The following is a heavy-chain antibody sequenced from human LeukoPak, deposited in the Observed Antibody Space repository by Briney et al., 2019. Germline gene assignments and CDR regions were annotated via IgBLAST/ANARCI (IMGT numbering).Heavy chain of an antibody. CDR1: GYTFTSHD. J-gene: IGHJ5*02. D-gene: IGHD2-15*01. CDR2: MNPNSGNT. V-gene: IGHV1-8*01. Sequence: ASVKVSCKASGYTFTSHDINWVRQATGQGLEWMGWMNPNSGNTGYAQKFQGRVTMTRDTSISTAYMELSRLRSDDTAVYYCAREYCSGGSCQSTVWFDPWGQGTLVTVSS. CDR3: AREYCSGGSCQSTVWFDP.